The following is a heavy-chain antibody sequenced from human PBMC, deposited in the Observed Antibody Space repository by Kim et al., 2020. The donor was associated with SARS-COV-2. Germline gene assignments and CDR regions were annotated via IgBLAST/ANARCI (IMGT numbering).Heavy chain of an antibody. D-gene: IGHD6-13*01. Sequence: KCPGRVTMARDTSTSTVYMELSSLRSEDTAVYYCARGRKIAAARAGTFDIWGQGTMVTVSS. J-gene: IGHJ3*02. CDR3: ARGRKIAAARAGTFDI. V-gene: IGHV1-46*01.